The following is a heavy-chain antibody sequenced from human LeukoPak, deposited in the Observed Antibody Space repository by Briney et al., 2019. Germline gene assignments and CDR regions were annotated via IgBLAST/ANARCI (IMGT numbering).Heavy chain of an antibody. CDR3: AKDMAAAGTFYYYGMDV. CDR1: GFTFDDYT. Sequence: GGSLRLSCAASGFTFDDYTMHWVRQAPGKGLEWVSLISWDGGSTYYADSVKGRFTISRDNSKNSLYLQMNSLRTEDTALYYCAKDMAAAGTFYYYGMDVWGHGTTVTVSS. D-gene: IGHD6-13*01. V-gene: IGHV3-43*01. CDR2: ISWDGGST. J-gene: IGHJ6*02.